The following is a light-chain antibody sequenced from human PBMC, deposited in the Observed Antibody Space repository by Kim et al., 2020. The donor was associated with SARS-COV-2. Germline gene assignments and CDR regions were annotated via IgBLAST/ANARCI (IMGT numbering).Light chain of an antibody. J-gene: IGLJ1*01. CDR2: DVT. CDR1: SSDVGACNY. V-gene: IGLV2-8*01. CDR3: SSYAGSITYV. Sequence: SALTQPPSASGSPGQSVTISCTGTSSDVGACNYVSWYQQHPGKAPKLMIYDVTKRPSGVPDRFSGSKSGNTASLTVSGLQAEDEADYYCSSYAGSITYVFGTGTKVTVL.